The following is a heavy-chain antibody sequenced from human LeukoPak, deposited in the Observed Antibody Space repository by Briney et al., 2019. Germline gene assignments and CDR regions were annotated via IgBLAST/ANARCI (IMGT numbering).Heavy chain of an antibody. CDR3: ASPSLSTSYYYYGVDV. V-gene: IGHV3-66*01. D-gene: IGHD2-2*01. Sequence: GGSLRLSCAASGFTVSSNYMSWVRQAPGKGLEWVSVIYSGGSTYYADSVKGRFTISRDNSKNTLYLQMNSLRAEDTAVYYCASPSLSTSYYYYGVDVWGQGTTVTVSS. CDR2: IYSGGST. CDR1: GFTVSSNY. J-gene: IGHJ6*02.